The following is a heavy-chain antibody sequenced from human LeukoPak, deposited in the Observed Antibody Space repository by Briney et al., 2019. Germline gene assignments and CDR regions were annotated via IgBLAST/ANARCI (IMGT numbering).Heavy chain of an antibody. CDR3: ARRGYYYYGMDV. CDR2: IDPSDSYT. Sequence: GESLKISCKGSEYRFTSYWISWVRQMPGKGLEWMGRIDPSDSYTIYSPSFQGHVTISADKSISTAYLQWSSLKALDTAMYYCARRGYYYYGMDVWGQGTAVTVSS. J-gene: IGHJ6*02. CDR1: EYRFTSYW. V-gene: IGHV5-10-1*01.